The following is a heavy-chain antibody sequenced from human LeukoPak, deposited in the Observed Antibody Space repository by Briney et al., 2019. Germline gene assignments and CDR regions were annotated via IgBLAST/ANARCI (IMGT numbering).Heavy chain of an antibody. D-gene: IGHD2-2*01. CDR3: ARNRYCSSTSCPSNYYYYGMDV. V-gene: IGHV1-69*13. J-gene: IGHJ6*02. CDR2: IIPIFGTA. Sequence: ASVKVSCKASGGTFSSYAISWVRQAPGQGLEWMGGIIPIFGTANYAQKFQGRVTITADESTSTAYMELSSLRSEDTAVYYCARNRYCSSTSCPSNYYYYGMDVWGQGTTVTVSS. CDR1: GGTFSSYA.